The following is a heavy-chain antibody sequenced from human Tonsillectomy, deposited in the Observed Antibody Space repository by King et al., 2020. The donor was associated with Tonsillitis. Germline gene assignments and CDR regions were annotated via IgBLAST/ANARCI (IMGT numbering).Heavy chain of an antibody. V-gene: IGHV1-46*01. CDR3: AREGGSFRHFDL. Sequence: QLVQSGAEVKEPGASLKVSCKASGYSFTNYYMHWVRQAPGQRLEWMGLINPSGTGTGYAQNFQGRITMTRDMSTGTDCMELSSLRSDDTAVYYCAREGGSFRHFDLWGRGTLVTVSS. D-gene: IGHD2/OR15-2a*01. J-gene: IGHJ2*01. CDR2: INPSGTGT. CDR1: GYSFTNYY.